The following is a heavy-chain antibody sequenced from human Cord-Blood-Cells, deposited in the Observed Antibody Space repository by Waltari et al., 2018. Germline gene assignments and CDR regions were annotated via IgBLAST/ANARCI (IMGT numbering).Heavy chain of an antibody. CDR3: ARGNVLRFLEWLLPLDY. CDR1: GGSISSSSYY. V-gene: IGHV4-39*01. CDR2: IYYSGGT. Sequence: QLQLQESGPGLVKPSETLSLTCTVSGGSISSSSYYWGWIRQPPGQGLEWIGSIYYSGGTYYNPSLKSRVTISVDTSKNQFSLKLSSVTAADTAVYYCARGNVLRFLEWLLPLDYWGQGTLVTVSS. J-gene: IGHJ4*02. D-gene: IGHD3-3*01.